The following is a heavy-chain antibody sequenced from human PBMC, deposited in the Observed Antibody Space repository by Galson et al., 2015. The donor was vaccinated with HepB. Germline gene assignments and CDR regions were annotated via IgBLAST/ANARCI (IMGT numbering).Heavy chain of an antibody. V-gene: IGHV3-33*01. CDR2: IWYDGSNK. Sequence: SLRLSCAASGFTFSSYGMHWVRQAPGKGLEWVAVIWYDGSNKYYADSVKGRFTISRDNSKNTLYLQMNSLRAEDTAVYYCARDRGIQLWFFDYWGQGTLVTVSS. D-gene: IGHD5-18*01. J-gene: IGHJ4*02. CDR1: GFTFSSYG. CDR3: ARDRGIQLWFFDY.